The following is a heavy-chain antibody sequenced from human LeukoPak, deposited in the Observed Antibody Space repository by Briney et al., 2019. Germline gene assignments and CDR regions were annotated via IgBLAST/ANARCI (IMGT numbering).Heavy chain of an antibody. V-gene: IGHV4-59*01. CDR2: IYYSGST. D-gene: IGHD3-10*01. CDR3: ARGKVRGVRFDY. CDR1: GGSISSYY. J-gene: IGHJ4*02. Sequence: SETLSLTCTVSGGSISSYYWTWIRQPPGKGLEWIGYIYYSGSTNYNPSLKSRVTISVDTSKNQFSLKLSSVTAADTAVYYRARGKVRGVRFDYWGQGTLVTVSS.